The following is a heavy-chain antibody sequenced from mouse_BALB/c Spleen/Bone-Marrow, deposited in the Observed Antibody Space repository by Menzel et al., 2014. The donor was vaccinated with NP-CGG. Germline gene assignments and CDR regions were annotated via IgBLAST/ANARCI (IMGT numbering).Heavy chain of an antibody. J-gene: IGHJ2*01. D-gene: IGHD1-2*01. Sequence: QVQLQQSGAELVKPGAPVKLSCKTSGYPFTSYWMSWVKQRPGRGLEWIGRIDPSDSETHYNQKFKDKATLTVDKSSSTAYIQLSSLTSEYSAVYYCARDYGYYFDYWGQGTTLTVSS. CDR1: GYPFTSYW. V-gene: IGHV1-69*02. CDR3: ARDYGYYFDY. CDR2: IDPSDSET.